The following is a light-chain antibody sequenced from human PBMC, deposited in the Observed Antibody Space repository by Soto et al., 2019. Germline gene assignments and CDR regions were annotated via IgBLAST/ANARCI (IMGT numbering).Light chain of an antibody. Sequence: DIQMTQSPSSLSASVGDRVTITYQASQDISNYLNWYQQKPGKAPKLLIYDASNLETGVPSRFSGSGSGTDFTFTISSLQPEDIATYYCQQYDNLPGLTFGPGTKVDIK. CDR2: DAS. V-gene: IGKV1-33*01. J-gene: IGKJ3*01. CDR1: QDISNY. CDR3: QQYDNLPGLT.